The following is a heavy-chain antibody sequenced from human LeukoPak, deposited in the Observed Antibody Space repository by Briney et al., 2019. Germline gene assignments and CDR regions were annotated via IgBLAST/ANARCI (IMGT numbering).Heavy chain of an antibody. V-gene: IGHV6-1*01. CDR3: AREPMVRGIRWGAFDI. CDR2: TYYRSKWFN. CDR1: GDSVSSNSAG. Sequence: SQTLSLTCAISGDSVSSNSAGWHWIRQSPSRGLEWLGRTYYRSKWFNDYGVSVKSGITISPDTSKNHFSLQLNSVTPEDTAVYYCAREPMVRGIRWGAFDIWGQGTMVTVSS. D-gene: IGHD3-10*01. J-gene: IGHJ3*02.